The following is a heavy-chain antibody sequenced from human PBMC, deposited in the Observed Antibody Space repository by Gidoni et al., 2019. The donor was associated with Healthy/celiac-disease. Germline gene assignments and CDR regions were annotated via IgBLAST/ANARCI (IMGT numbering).Heavy chain of an antibody. Sequence: EVQLVESGGVVVQPGGSLRLSCAASGFTFDDYTMLWVRQAPGKGLEWVSLISWDGGSTYYADSVKGRYTISRDNSKNSLYLQMNSLRTEDTALYYCAKDYCSSTSCYRYYYGMDVWGQGTTVTVSS. D-gene: IGHD2-2*01. CDR1: GFTFDDYT. J-gene: IGHJ6*02. V-gene: IGHV3-43*01. CDR3: AKDYCSSTSCYRYYYGMDV. CDR2: ISWDGGST.